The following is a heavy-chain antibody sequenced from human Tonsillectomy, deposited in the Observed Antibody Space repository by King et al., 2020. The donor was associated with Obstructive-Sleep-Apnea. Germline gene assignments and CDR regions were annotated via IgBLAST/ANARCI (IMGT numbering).Heavy chain of an antibody. CDR1: GFTFSTYA. D-gene: IGHD3-22*01. CDR2: ISYDGSNK. V-gene: IGHV3-30*04. Sequence: VQLVESGGGVVQPGRSLRLSCAASGFTFSTYAIHWVRQAPGKGLGWVAVISYDGSNKYYADSVKGRFTISRDNSKNTLYLKMNSLRAEDTAVYYCARGYYYDSSGDYSAGFWGQGTLVTVSS. J-gene: IGHJ4*02. CDR3: ARGYYYDSSGDYSAGF.